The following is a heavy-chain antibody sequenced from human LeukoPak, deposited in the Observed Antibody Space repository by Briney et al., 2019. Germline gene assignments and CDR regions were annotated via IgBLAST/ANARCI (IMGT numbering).Heavy chain of an antibody. CDR2: IYTSGST. D-gene: IGHD6-6*01. Sequence: PSETLSLTCTVSGGSISSYYWSWIRQPPGKGLEWIGYIYTSGSTNYNPSLKSRVTISVDTSKNQLSLKLSSVTAADTAVYYCARYSSSSLGAFDIWGQGTMVTVSS. V-gene: IGHV4-4*09. J-gene: IGHJ3*02. CDR3: ARYSSSSLGAFDI. CDR1: GGSISSYY.